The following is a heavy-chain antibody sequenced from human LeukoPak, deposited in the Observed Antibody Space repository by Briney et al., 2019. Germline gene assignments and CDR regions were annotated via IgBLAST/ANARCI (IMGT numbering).Heavy chain of an antibody. CDR1: GYTFAGYY. Sequence: ASVKVSCKASGYTFAGYYIQWVRQAPGQGFEWMGWINPNSGGTNYAQRFQGRVTMTRDTSISTAYMELSRLRSDDTAVYYCARQSGSPRDAFDIWGQGTMVTVSS. CDR3: ARQSGSPRDAFDI. CDR2: INPNSGGT. V-gene: IGHV1-2*02. J-gene: IGHJ3*02.